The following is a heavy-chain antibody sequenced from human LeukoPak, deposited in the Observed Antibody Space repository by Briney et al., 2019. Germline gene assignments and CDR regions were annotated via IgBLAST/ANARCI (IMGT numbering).Heavy chain of an antibody. V-gene: IGHV3-30*03. CDR3: AGGEGGVVGYFFDY. CDR1: EFTLSNAW. J-gene: IGHJ4*02. CDR2: ISYDGSNK. Sequence: GGSLTLSCAASEFTLSNAWMSWVRQPPGKGLEWVVVISYDGSNKYYAGAVKGRFTISRDNSKNMPSMQMTGLRAEDTAVYYWAGGEGGVVGYFFDYWGQGTLVTVSS. D-gene: IGHD3-16*01.